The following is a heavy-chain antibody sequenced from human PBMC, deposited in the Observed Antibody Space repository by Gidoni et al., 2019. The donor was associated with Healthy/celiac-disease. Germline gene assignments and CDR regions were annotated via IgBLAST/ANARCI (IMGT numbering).Heavy chain of an antibody. V-gene: IGHV4-34*01. CDR1: GGSFSDYS. D-gene: IGHD3-16*01. J-gene: IGHJ4*02. CDR3: ARRRAFGGVIRV. Sequence: QVQLQQWGAGLLKPSETLSLTCAVYGGSFSDYSWSWIRQPPGKGLEWIGEINHSGSTNYNPSLKSRVTISVDTSKNQFSLKLSSVTAADTALYYCARRRAFGGVIRVWGQGTLVTVSS. CDR2: INHSGST.